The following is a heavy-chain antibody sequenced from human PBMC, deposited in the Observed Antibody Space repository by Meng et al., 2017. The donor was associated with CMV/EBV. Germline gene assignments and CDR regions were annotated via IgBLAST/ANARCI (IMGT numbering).Heavy chain of an antibody. CDR1: GGSISSYY. CDR2: IYTSGST. D-gene: IGHD5-18*01. CDR3: ARHGDTAMVVGIDY. Sequence: QGQRRGSGPGLVKPSDTLSLTCTVSGGSISSYYWSWIRQPAGKGLEWIGRIYTSGSTNYNPSLKSRVTMSVDTSKNQFSLKLSSVTAADTAVYYCARHGDTAMVVGIDYWGQGTLVTVSS. V-gene: IGHV4-4*07. J-gene: IGHJ4*02.